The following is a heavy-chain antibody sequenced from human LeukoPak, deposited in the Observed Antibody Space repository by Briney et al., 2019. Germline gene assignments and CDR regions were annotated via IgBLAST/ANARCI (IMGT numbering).Heavy chain of an antibody. CDR1: GFTFSIYS. D-gene: IGHD6-13*01. J-gene: IGHJ1*01. CDR3: ARVEYSSSPEYFQH. CDR2: ISSSSSTI. Sequence: GGSLRLSCAASGFTFSIYSMNWVRQAPGKGLEWVSYISSSSSTIYYADSVKGRFTISRDNAKNSLYLQMNSLRAEDTAVYYCARVEYSSSPEYFQHWGQGTLVTVSS. V-gene: IGHV3-48*01.